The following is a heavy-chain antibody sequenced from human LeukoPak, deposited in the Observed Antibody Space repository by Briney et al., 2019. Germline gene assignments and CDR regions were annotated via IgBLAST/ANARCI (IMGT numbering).Heavy chain of an antibody. J-gene: IGHJ3*02. D-gene: IGHD3-22*01. Sequence: GGSLRLSCAASGFTFDNYGMSWVRQAPGKGLEWVPGINWNGGSTGYADSVKGRFTISRDNAKNSLYLQMNSLRAEDTALYYCARIDTYYYDSSGYYSAFDIWGQGTIVTVSS. CDR3: ARIDTYYYDSSGYYSAFDI. CDR1: GFTFDNYG. V-gene: IGHV3-20*04. CDR2: INWNGGST.